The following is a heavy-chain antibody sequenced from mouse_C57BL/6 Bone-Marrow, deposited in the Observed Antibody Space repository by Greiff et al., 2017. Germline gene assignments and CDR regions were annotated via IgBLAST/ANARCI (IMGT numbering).Heavy chain of an antibody. CDR3: ARYGYGSPFDY. D-gene: IGHD1-1*01. J-gene: IGHJ2*01. V-gene: IGHV1-69*01. Sequence: QVQLQQPGAELVMPGASVKLSCKASGYTFTSYWMHWVKQRPGQGLEWIGEIDPSDSYTNYNQKFKGKATLTLDKSSSTAYMQLSSLTSEDSAVYYCARYGYGSPFDYWGQGTTLTVSS. CDR2: IDPSDSYT. CDR1: GYTFTSYW.